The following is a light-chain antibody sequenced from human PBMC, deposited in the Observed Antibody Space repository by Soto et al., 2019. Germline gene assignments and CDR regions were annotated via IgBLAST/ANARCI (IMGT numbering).Light chain of an antibody. CDR2: DAS. J-gene: IGKJ1*01. V-gene: IGKV3D-15*02. Sequence: EIVMTQSPATLSVSPGERATLSCRASQSVSSNLAWYQQKPGQAPRLLIYDASNRATGIPARFSGSGSGTDFTLTISRLEPEDFAVFYCHQCDSSPWTFGQGTKVDIK. CDR1: QSVSSN. CDR3: HQCDSSPWT.